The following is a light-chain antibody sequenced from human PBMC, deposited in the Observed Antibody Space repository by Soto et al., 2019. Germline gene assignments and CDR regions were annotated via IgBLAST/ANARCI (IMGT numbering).Light chain of an antibody. Sequence: DIQMTQAPSSLSASVGDRVTITCRARQDISTYLAWYQQKPGKVPKLLISAAYTLQSGVPSRFSGSGSGTDFTLTISSLQPEDVATYYCQKYNNAPPTFGGGTKVEIK. CDR2: AAY. V-gene: IGKV1-27*01. J-gene: IGKJ4*01. CDR3: QKYNNAPPT. CDR1: QDISTY.